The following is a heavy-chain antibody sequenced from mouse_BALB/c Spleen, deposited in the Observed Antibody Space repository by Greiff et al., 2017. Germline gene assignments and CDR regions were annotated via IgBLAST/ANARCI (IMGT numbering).Heavy chain of an antibody. CDR1: GYTFTDYN. CDR2: INPNNGGT. Sequence: VQLQQSGPELVKPGASVKIPCKASGYTFTDYNMDWVKQSHGKSLEWIGDINPNNGGTIYNQKFKGKATLTSDKSSSTAYMELSSLTSEDSAVYYCARDPLHYYGSSPDYWGQGTTLTVSS. V-gene: IGHV1-18*01. J-gene: IGHJ2*01. D-gene: IGHD1-1*01. CDR3: ARDPLHYYGSSPDY.